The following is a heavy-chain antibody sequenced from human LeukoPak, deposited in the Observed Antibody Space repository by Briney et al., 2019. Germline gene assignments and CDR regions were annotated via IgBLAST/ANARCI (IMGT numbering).Heavy chain of an antibody. CDR1: GGSISSSSYY. J-gene: IGHJ4*02. Sequence: SETLSLTCTVSGGSISSSSYYWGWIRQPPGKGLEWIGSIYYSGSTYYNTSLKSRVTISVDTSKNQFSLKLSSVTAADTAVYYCARDGASITIFGVVIDAGHYFDYWGQGTLVTVSS. CDR3: ARDGASITIFGVVIDAGHYFDY. V-gene: IGHV4-39*07. D-gene: IGHD3-3*01. CDR2: IYYSGST.